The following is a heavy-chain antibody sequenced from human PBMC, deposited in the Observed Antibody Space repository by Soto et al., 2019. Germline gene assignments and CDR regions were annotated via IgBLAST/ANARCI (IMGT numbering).Heavy chain of an antibody. Sequence: SETLSLTCTVSGGSISSGGYYWSWIRQHPGKGLEWIGYIYYSGSTYYNPSLKSRVTISVDTSKNQFSLKLSSVTAADTAVYYCARGPIGYYYDSSGLVWFDPWGQGTLVTVSS. J-gene: IGHJ5*02. V-gene: IGHV4-31*03. CDR3: ARGPIGYYYDSSGLVWFDP. D-gene: IGHD3-22*01. CDR1: GGSISSGGYY. CDR2: IYYSGST.